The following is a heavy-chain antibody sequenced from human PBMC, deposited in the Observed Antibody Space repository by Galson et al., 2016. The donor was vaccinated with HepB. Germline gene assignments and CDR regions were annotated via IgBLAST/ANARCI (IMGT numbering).Heavy chain of an antibody. CDR3: ARDAQRGGRMGGSDWYYYYFTLDV. CDR1: GDIFTRHY. V-gene: IGHV1-46*01. CDR2: INAGGGRT. D-gene: IGHD3-16*01. J-gene: IGHJ6*02. Sequence: SVKVSCKASGDIFTRHYIHWVRQAPGQGLEWMGIINAGGGRTRYAQKFQDRVTMTRDTSTSTVYMELSSLRSEDTAIYYCARDAQRGGRMGGSDWYYYYFTLDVWGQGTTVTVSS.